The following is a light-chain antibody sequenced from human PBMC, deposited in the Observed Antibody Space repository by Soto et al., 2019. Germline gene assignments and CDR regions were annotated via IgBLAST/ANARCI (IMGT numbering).Light chain of an antibody. J-gene: IGKJ1*01. Sequence: ETVVTQSPATLSVSPGERATLSCRVSQSVSSHLAWYQQKPGQAPRLLIYGASTRATGVPARFSGSGSGTEFALTISSLQSEDSAVYYCQKFDKWPWTFGQGTKVEVK. CDR3: QKFDKWPWT. CDR1: QSVSSH. V-gene: IGKV3-15*01. CDR2: GAS.